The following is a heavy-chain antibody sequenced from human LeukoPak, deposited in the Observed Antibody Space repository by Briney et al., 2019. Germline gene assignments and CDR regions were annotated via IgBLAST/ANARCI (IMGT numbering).Heavy chain of an antibody. Sequence: PGGSLRLSCAASGFTFSSYAMHWVRQAPGKGLEWVAVISYDGSNKYYADSVKGRFTISRDNSKNTLYLQMNSLRAEDTAVYYCARPLGQLQRLDAFDIWGQGTMVTVSS. CDR1: GFTFSSYA. CDR3: ARPLGQLQRLDAFDI. J-gene: IGHJ3*02. D-gene: IGHD2-2*01. V-gene: IGHV3-30*04. CDR2: ISYDGSNK.